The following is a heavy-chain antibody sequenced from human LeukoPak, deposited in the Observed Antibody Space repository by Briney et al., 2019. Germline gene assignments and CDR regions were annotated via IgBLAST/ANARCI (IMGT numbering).Heavy chain of an antibody. V-gene: IGHV4-59*08. D-gene: IGHD6-13*01. CDR1: GGSISSYY. J-gene: IGHJ4*02. Sequence: SSETLSLTCTVSGGSISSYYWSWIQQPPGKGLEWIGYIYYSGSTNYNPSLKSRVTISVDTSKNQFSLKLSSVTAADTAVYYCARHTVIAAAGTFDYWGQGTLVTVSS. CDR3: ARHTVIAAAGTFDY. CDR2: IYYSGST.